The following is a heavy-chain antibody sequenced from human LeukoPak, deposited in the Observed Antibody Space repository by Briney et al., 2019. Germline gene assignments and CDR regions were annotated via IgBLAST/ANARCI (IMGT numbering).Heavy chain of an antibody. D-gene: IGHD3-3*01. J-gene: IGHJ6*02. V-gene: IGHV3-11*01. Sequence: GGSLRLSCAASGFTFNDYYMSWIRQAPGKGLEWVSYISSSGSTIYYADSVKGRFTISRDNAKNSLYLQMNSLRAEDTAVYYCARARAYYDFWSGYYDLYYGMDVWGQGTTVTVSS. CDR1: GFTFNDYY. CDR3: ARARAYYDFWSGYYDLYYGMDV. CDR2: ISSSGSTI.